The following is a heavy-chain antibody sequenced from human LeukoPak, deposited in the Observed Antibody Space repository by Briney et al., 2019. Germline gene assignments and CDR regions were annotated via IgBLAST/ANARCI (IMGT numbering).Heavy chain of an antibody. V-gene: IGHV3-21*01. CDR3: ARDGAEAAASFDY. J-gene: IGHJ4*02. CDR1: GFTFSSYS. Sequence: GGSLRLSCAASGFTFSSYSMNWVRQAPGKGLEWVSSISSSSSSYIYYADSVKGRFTISRDNAKNSLYLQMNSLRAEDTAVYYCARDGAEAAASFDYWGQGTLVTVSS. D-gene: IGHD6-13*01. CDR2: ISSSSSSYI.